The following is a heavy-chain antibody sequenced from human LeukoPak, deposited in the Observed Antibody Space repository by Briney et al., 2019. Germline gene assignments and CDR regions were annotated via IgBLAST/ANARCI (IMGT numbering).Heavy chain of an antibody. CDR2: IYYSGST. J-gene: IGHJ4*02. CDR3: ARALQRSVAHDY. CDR1: GGSISSYY. Sequence: SETLSLTCTVSGGSISSYYWSWIRQPPGKRLEWIGYIYYSGSTNYNPSLKGRVTISVDTSKNQFSLKLSSVTAADTAVYYCARALQRSVAHDYWGQGTLVTVSS. V-gene: IGHV4-59*01. D-gene: IGHD6-19*01.